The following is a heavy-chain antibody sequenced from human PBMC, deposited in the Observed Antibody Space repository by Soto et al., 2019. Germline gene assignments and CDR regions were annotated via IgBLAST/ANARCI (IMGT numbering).Heavy chain of an antibody. V-gene: IGHV4-59*01. CDR1: GDSISTYY. J-gene: IGHJ4*02. CDR2: IFYSGGT. CDR3: ARLQLVQKVIDY. D-gene: IGHD1-1*01. Sequence: ASETLSLTRTVSGDSISTYYWSWIRQPPGKGLQWIGYIFYSGGTAYNPSLKSRVTISLDMSKKQISLKLSSVTTADTATYFCARLQLVQKVIDYWGQGTLVTVSS.